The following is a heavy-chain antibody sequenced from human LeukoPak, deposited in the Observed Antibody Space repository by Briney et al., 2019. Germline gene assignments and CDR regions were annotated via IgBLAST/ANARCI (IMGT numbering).Heavy chain of an antibody. J-gene: IGHJ6*02. D-gene: IGHD2-2*01. CDR1: GYTFSNYT. Sequence: EASVKVSCKASGYTFSNYTLNWVRQAPGQGLEWMGWMNPNSGNTGYAQKFQGRVTMTRNASISTAYMELSSLRSEDTAVYYCARSRGYCSSTSCYRGYYYGMDVWGQGTTVTVSS. CDR2: MNPNSGNT. CDR3: ARSRGYCSSTSCYRGYYYGMDV. V-gene: IGHV1-8*02.